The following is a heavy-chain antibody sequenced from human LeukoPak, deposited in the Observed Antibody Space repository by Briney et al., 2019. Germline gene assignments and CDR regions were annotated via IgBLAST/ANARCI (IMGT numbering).Heavy chain of an antibody. D-gene: IGHD2-21*02. V-gene: IGHV4-31*03. CDR2: IYYSGST. CDR1: GGTISSGGYY. CDR3: ARQVVTDIPYAEYFQH. J-gene: IGHJ1*01. Sequence: PSETLSLTCTVSGGTISSGGYYWSWIRQHPGKGLEWIGYIYYSGSTYYNPSLKSRVTISVDTSKNQFSLKLSSVTAADTAVYYCARQVVTDIPYAEYFQHWGQGTLVTVSS.